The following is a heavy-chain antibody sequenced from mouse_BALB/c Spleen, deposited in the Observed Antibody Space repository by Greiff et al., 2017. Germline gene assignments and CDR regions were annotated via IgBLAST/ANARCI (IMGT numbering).Heavy chain of an antibody. CDR1: GFTFSSYA. V-gene: IGHV5-6-5*01. J-gene: IGHJ3*01. CDR3: ARGVLFAY. Sequence: EVHLVESGGGLVKPGGSLKLSCAASGFTFSSYAMSWVRQTPEKRLEWVASISSGGSTYYPDSVKGRFTISRDNARNILYLQMSSLRSEDTAMYYCARGVLFAYWGQGTLVTVSA. CDR2: ISSGGST.